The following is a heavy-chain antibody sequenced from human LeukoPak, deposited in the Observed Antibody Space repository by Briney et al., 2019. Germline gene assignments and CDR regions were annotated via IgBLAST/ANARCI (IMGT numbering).Heavy chain of an antibody. CDR2: IYHSGST. CDR1: GGSISSSNW. D-gene: IGHD6-19*01. CDR3: ARVPVAGPPYYYYGMDV. V-gene: IGHV4-4*02. Sequence: SETLSLTCAVSGGSISSSNWWSWVRQPPGKGLEWIGEIYHSGSTNYNPSLKSRVTISADKSKNQFSLKLSSVTAADTAVYYCARVPVAGPPYYYYGMDVWGQGTTVTVSS. J-gene: IGHJ6*02.